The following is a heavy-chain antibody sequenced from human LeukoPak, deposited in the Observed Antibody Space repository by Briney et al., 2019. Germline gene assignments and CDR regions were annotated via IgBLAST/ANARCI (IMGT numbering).Heavy chain of an antibody. V-gene: IGHV4-39*07. CDR3: ASRARVVVPAAIDFLRAPYYYYYMDV. Sequence: PSETLSLTCTVSGGSISSSSYYWGWIRQPPGKGLEWIGSIYHSGSTYYNPSLKSRVTISVDTSKNQFSLKLSSVTAADTAVYYCASRARVVVPAAIDFLRAPYYYYYMDVWGKGTTVTISS. CDR1: GGSISSSSYY. CDR2: IYHSGST. J-gene: IGHJ6*03. D-gene: IGHD2-2*01.